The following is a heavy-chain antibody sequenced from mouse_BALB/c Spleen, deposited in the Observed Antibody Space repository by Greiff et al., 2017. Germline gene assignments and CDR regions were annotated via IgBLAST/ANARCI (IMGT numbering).Heavy chain of an antibody. D-gene: IGHD1-1*01. V-gene: IGHV1-20*02. CDR3: ARSGNYYGSSYGYYAMDY. CDR1: GYSFTGYF. J-gene: IGHJ4*01. Sequence: VQLKQSGPELVKPGASVKISCKASGYSFTGYFMNWVMQSHGKSLEWIGRINPYNGDTFYNQKFKGKATLTVDKSSSTAHMELRSLASEDSAVYYCARSGNYYGSSYGYYAMDYWGQGTSVTVSS. CDR2: INPYNGDT.